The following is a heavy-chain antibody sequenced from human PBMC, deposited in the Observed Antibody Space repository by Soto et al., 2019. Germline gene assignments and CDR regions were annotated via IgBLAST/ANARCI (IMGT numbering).Heavy chain of an antibody. CDR3: ARVYRGGDRAAAIRFYYYGMDV. Sequence: QVQLVESGGGVVQPGRSLRLSCAASGFTFSSYAMHWVRQAPGKGLEWVAVISYDGSNKYYADSVKGRFTISRDNSKNPLYLRMNSLRAEDTAVYYCARVYRGGDRAAAIRFYYYGMDVWGQGTTVTVSS. CDR1: GFTFSSYA. J-gene: IGHJ6*02. CDR2: ISYDGSNK. V-gene: IGHV3-30-3*01. D-gene: IGHD2-2*02.